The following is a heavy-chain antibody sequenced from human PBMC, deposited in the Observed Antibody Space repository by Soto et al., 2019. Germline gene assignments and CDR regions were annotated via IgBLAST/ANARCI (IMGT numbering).Heavy chain of an antibody. V-gene: IGHV3-33*01. J-gene: IGHJ3*02. CDR3: ARDNWNYVSAFDI. CDR1: GFTFSSYA. CDR2: IWNDGTKK. Sequence: QVQLVESGGGVVQPGRSLRLSCAASGFTFSSYAMHWVRQAPGKGLEWVAVIWNDGTKKYYADSVKGRFTISRDNSKTTLYLQMNSLRAEDTAVYYCARDNWNYVSAFDIWGQGTMVTVSS. D-gene: IGHD1-7*01.